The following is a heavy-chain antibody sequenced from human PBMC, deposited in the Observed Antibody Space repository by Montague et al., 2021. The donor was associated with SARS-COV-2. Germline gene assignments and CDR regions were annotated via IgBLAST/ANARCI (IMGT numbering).Heavy chain of an antibody. CDR2: IYYSGTT. V-gene: IGHV4-39*07. Sequence: SETLSLTRTLSAGAIRDTDYFWGWIRQPPGKGLEWIGSIYYSGTTYHXPSLKSRVTISVDTSKNQFSLKLTSVTAADTAVYFCARGHLSVSMIVVVFTSASYYFDYWGRGAQVTVSS. D-gene: IGHD3-22*01. J-gene: IGHJ4*02. CDR3: ARGHLSVSMIVVVFTSASYYFDY. CDR1: AGAIRDTDYF.